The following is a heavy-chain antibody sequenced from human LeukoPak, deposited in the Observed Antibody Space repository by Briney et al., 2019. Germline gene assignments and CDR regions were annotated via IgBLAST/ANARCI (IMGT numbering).Heavy chain of an antibody. CDR1: GGSISSYY. CDR2: IYYSGST. CDR3: ARADSYGILYYFDY. J-gene: IGHJ4*02. D-gene: IGHD5-18*01. V-gene: IGHV4-59*08. Sequence: PSETLSLTCTVSGGSISSYYWSWIRQPPGKGLEWIGYIYYSGSTNYNPSLKSRVTISVDTSKNQFSLKLSSVTAADTAVYYCARADSYGILYYFDYWGQGTLVTVSS.